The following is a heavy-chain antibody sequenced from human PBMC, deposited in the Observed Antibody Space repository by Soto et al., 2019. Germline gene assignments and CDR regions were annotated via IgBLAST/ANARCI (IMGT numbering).Heavy chain of an antibody. Sequence: LRLSCAASGFIFNNYAMTWVRQAPGKGLEWVSTVTASGGGTFYANSVKGRFTISRDNSRNTLHLQMSSLRVEDTALYYCAKAPVPALTAKFGYWGQGTLVTVS. CDR1: GFIFNNYA. CDR2: VTASGGGT. CDR3: AKAPVPALTAKFGY. V-gene: IGHV3-23*01. D-gene: IGHD5-18*01. J-gene: IGHJ4*02.